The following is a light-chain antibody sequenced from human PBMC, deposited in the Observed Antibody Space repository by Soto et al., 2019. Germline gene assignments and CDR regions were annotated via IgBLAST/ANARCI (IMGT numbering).Light chain of an antibody. Sequence: DIVLTQSPATLSLSPGERATLSCRASQSVSSYLAWYQQKPGQAPRLLIYAASNRATGIPARFSGSGSRTDFTLTISSLEPEDFAVYYCQQYNNWIITFGQGTRLEIK. CDR1: QSVSSY. V-gene: IGKV3-11*01. CDR3: QQYNNWIIT. CDR2: AAS. J-gene: IGKJ5*01.